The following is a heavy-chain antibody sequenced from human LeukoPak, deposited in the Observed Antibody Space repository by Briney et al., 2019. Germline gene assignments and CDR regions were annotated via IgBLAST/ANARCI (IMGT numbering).Heavy chain of an antibody. CDR1: GFTFSSYW. Sequence: PGGSLRLSCAASGFTFSSYWMHWVRQAPGKGLVWVSRINSDGSSTSYADSVKGRFTISRDNAKNTLYLQMNSLRVEDTAVYYCARGPYYYDLYYFDYWSQGTLVTVSS. D-gene: IGHD3-22*01. CDR2: INSDGSST. CDR3: ARGPYYYDLYYFDY. V-gene: IGHV3-74*01. J-gene: IGHJ4*02.